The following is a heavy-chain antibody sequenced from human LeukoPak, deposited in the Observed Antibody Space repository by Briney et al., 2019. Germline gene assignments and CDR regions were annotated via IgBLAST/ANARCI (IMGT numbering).Heavy chain of an antibody. D-gene: IGHD2-15*01. J-gene: IGHJ3*02. CDR1: GGSISSSNW. CDR3: ASRGSGGSYAFDI. Sequence: SGTLSLTCAVSGGSISSSNWWSWVRQPPGKGLEWIGEIYHSGSTNYNPSLKSRVTISVDKSKNQFSLKLSSVTAADTAVYYCASRGSGGSYAFDIWGQGPTVTVSS. V-gene: IGHV4-4*02. CDR2: IYHSGST.